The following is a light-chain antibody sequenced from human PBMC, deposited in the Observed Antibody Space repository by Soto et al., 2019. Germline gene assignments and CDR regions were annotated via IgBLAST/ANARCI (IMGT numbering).Light chain of an antibody. J-gene: IGKJ5*01. CDR3: QQSFRSPIT. CDR2: AAS. V-gene: IGKV1-39*01. Sequence: DIQMTQSPSSLSASVGDRGTITCRAIQNIGVYLNWYQKKPGKAPKLLIHAASSLHSGVPSTFSGSGSGTEFTLTIRSLQPEDFATYYCQQSFRSPITFGQGTRLEIK. CDR1: QNIGVY.